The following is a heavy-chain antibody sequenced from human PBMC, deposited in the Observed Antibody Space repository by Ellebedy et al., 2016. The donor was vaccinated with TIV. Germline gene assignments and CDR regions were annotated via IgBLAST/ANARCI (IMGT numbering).Heavy chain of an antibody. V-gene: IGHV3-49*04. CDR3: TRRLLTGITGWFDP. CDR2: IRSKAYGGTT. CDR1: GLTFVDYT. J-gene: IGHJ5*02. Sequence: GESLKISCTASGLTFVDYTMTWVRQAPGKGLEWVGFIRSKAYGGTTEYAASVKGRFTISRDDSKSIAYLQINSLKTEDTAVYYCTRRLLTGITGWFDPWGQGTLVTVSS. D-gene: IGHD1-20*01.